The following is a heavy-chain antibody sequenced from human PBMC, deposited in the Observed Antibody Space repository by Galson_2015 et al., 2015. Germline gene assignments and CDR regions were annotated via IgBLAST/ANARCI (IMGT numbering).Heavy chain of an antibody. CDR3: ARDLGGPSSTSCYMSD. CDR1: GYTFTGYY. J-gene: IGHJ4*02. Sequence: SVKVSCKASGYTFTGYYVHWVRQAPGQGLEWMGWINPNSGGTNYAQKFQGWVTMTRDTSISTAYMELSRLRSDDTAVYYYARDLGGPSSTSCYMSDWGQGTLVTVSS. D-gene: IGHD2-2*02. CDR2: INPNSGGT. V-gene: IGHV1-2*04.